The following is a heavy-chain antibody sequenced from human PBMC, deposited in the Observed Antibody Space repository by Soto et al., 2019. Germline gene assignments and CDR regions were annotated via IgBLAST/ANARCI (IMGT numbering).Heavy chain of an antibody. CDR1: GYRFTSYW. J-gene: IGHJ6*03. CDR3: ARPRKSSSAPSYYYYYMDV. CDR2: IYPGDSDT. D-gene: IGHD6-6*01. Sequence: GESLKSSCKGSGYRFTSYWIGWVRQMPGKGLEWMGIIYPGDSDTRYSPSFQGQVTISADKSISTAYLQWSSLKASDTAMYYCARPRKSSSAPSYYYYYMDVWGKGTTVTVSS. V-gene: IGHV5-51*01.